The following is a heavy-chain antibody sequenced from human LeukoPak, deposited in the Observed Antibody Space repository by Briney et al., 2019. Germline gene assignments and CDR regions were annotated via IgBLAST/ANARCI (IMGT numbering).Heavy chain of an antibody. CDR2: IYYSGST. V-gene: IGHV4-59*01. CDR3: AGDGGYSGYFDY. Sequence: SETLSLTCSVSGDSITSYYWSWIRQPPGKGLEWIGYIYYSGSTNSNPSLKSRVTISVDTSKNQFSLKLSSVTAADTAVYYCAGDGGYSGYFDYWGQGTLVTVSS. CDR1: GDSITSYY. J-gene: IGHJ4*02. D-gene: IGHD5-18*01.